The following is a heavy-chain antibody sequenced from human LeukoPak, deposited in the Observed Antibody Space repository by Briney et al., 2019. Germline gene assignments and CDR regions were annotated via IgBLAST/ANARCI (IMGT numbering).Heavy chain of an antibody. Sequence: VASATVSCKASGYTFTSYYMHWVRQAPGQGLEWMGIINPSGGSTSYAQKFQGRVTMTRDTSTSTVYMELSSLRSEDTAVYYCARDFWYYYDSSGYYYDYWGQGTLVTVSS. D-gene: IGHD3-22*01. CDR2: INPSGGST. J-gene: IGHJ4*02. V-gene: IGHV1-46*01. CDR1: GYTFTSYY. CDR3: ARDFWYYYDSSGYYYDY.